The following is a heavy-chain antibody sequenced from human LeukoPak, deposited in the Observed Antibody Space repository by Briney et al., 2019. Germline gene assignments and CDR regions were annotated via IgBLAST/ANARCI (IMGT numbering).Heavy chain of an antibody. CDR2: IIPILGIA. Sequence: ASVKVSCKASGGTFSSYAISWVRQAPGQGLEWMGRIIPILGIANYAQKFQGRVTITADKSTSTASMELSSLRSEDTAVYYCARSTVVTPYYFDYWGQGTLVTVSS. CDR3: ARSTVVTPYYFDY. V-gene: IGHV1-69*04. J-gene: IGHJ4*02. CDR1: GGTFSSYA. D-gene: IGHD4-23*01.